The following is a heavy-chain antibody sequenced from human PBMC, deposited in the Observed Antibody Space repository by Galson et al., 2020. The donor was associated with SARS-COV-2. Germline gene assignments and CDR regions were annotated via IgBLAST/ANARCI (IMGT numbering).Heavy chain of an antibody. CDR3: HTNIVVVGEWFDP. V-gene: IGHV3-74*01. J-gene: IGHJ5*02. CDR1: GFTFSTYW. D-gene: IGHD2-15*01. Sequence: GGSLRLSCAASGFTFSTYWMHWVRQVLGKGLVWVSRINSDGNATSYADSVKGRFTISRDNAKNTLYLQMNSLRAEDTAVYYCHTNIVVVGEWFDPWGQGTLVTVSS. CDR2: INSDGNAT.